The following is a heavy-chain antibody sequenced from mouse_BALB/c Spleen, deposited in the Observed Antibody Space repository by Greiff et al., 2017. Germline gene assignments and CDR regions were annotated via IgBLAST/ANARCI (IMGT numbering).Heavy chain of an antibody. CDR3: ASGGNYGFAY. V-gene: IGHV1-69*02. CDR2: IDPSDSYT. D-gene: IGHD2-1*01. J-gene: IGHJ3*01. CDR1: GYTFTSYW. Sequence: QVQLQQSGAELVKPGASVKLSCKASGYTFTSYWMHWVKQRPGQGLEWIGEIDPSDSYTNYNQKFKGKATLTVDKSSSTAYMQLSSLTSEDSAVYYCASGGNYGFAYWGQGTLVTVSA.